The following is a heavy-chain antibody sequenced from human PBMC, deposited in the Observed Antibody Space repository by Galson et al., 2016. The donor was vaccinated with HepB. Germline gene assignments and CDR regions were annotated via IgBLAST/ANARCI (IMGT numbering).Heavy chain of an antibody. D-gene: IGHD5-18*01. CDR1: GGSISTSSFY. CDR2: ILYSGTT. CDR3: ARTGRSGSSYGGIQGTFDV. V-gene: IGHV4-39*01. Sequence: SETLSLTCNVSGGSISTSSFYWGWIRQPPGKGLEWIGNILYSGTTYNNPSLKSRVTITVDTSKNQFSLKLTSVTAADTAVYYCARTGRSGSSYGGIQGTFDVWSQGTMVTVSS. J-gene: IGHJ3*01.